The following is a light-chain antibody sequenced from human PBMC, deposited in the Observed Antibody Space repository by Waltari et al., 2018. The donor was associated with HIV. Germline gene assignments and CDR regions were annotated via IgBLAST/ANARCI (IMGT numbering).Light chain of an antibody. CDR2: NNN. Sequence: QSVLTQPPSASGTPGQRVTISCSGSSPNIGSNTVNWYQQLPATAPQLLIYNNNQWPSGVPDRFSGSKSGTSASLAISGLQSEDEADYYCAAWDDSLNGYVFGSGTKVTVL. V-gene: IGLV1-44*01. J-gene: IGLJ1*01. CDR1: SPNIGSNT. CDR3: AAWDDSLNGYV.